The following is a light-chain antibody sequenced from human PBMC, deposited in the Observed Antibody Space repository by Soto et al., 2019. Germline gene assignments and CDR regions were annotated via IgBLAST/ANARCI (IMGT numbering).Light chain of an antibody. CDR2: GAS. Sequence: EIVMTQSPATLSVYPGERATLSCRASQSVSSNLAWYQQKPGQAPRLLIYGASTRATGIPARFSGSGSGTEFTLTISSLQSEDFAVYYCQQYNNWPRTFGQGTKVGIK. CDR3: QQYNNWPRT. J-gene: IGKJ1*01. CDR1: QSVSSN. V-gene: IGKV3-15*01.